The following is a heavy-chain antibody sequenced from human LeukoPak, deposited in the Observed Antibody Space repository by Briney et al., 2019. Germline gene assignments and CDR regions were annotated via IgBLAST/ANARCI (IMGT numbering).Heavy chain of an antibody. D-gene: IGHD2-2*02. Sequence: PGGSLRLSCAASGVTLSSFAMSWARQAPGKGLEWVSVIYSGGSTYYADSVKGRFTISRDNSKNTLYLQMNSLRAEDTAVYYCARTLGRPILYFDYWGQGTLVTVSS. CDR2: IYSGGST. CDR1: GVTLSSFA. V-gene: IGHV3-53*01. CDR3: ARTLGRPILYFDY. J-gene: IGHJ4*02.